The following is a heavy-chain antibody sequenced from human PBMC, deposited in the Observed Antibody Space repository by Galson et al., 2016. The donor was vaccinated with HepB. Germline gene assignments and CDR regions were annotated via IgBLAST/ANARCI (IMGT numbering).Heavy chain of an antibody. V-gene: IGHV3-15*01. Sequence: SLRLSCAGSGFPFSPAWMNWVRQAPGKGLEWVGRMKNKGSDGTTEYAAPVKGRFTIARDDSKNTLYLQMNSLTTEDTDINYCIHDWDYNYGMDVWGHGTTVTVSS. CDR3: IHDWDYNYGMDV. J-gene: IGHJ6*02. CDR2: MKNKGSDGTT. CDR1: GFPFSPAW. D-gene: IGHD3-9*01.